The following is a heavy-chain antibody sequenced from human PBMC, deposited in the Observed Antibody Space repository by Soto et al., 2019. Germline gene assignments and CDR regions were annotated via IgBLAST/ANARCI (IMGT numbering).Heavy chain of an antibody. J-gene: IGHJ6*02. Sequence: SETLSLTCSVSGGSVSSGSYYWSWIRQPPGKGLEWIGYIYYSGSTNYNPSLKSRVTISVDTSKNQFSLKLSSVTAADTAVYYCARDSPVATIPHYYYGMDVWGQGTTVTVSS. CDR1: GGSVSSGSYY. V-gene: IGHV4-61*01. CDR2: IYYSGST. D-gene: IGHD5-12*01. CDR3: ARDSPVATIPHYYYGMDV.